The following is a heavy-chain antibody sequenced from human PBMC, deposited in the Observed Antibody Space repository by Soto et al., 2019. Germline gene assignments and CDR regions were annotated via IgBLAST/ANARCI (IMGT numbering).Heavy chain of an antibody. CDR1: GITFTSHA. Sequence: EVQLLESGGGLVQPGGSLRLSCAASGITFTSHAMNWVRQTPGKGLEWVSGISGSGGSTYYADSVKGRFTVSRDNSENTLFLQVNSLRVDDTAVYYCVVSSAEAAGIFDYWGQGTLVTVSS. V-gene: IGHV3-23*01. CDR2: ISGSGGST. J-gene: IGHJ4*02. D-gene: IGHD6-13*01. CDR3: VVSSAEAAGIFDY.